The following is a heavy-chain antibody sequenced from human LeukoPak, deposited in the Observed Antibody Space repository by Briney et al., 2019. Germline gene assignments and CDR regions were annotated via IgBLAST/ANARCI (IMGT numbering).Heavy chain of an antibody. Sequence: SETLSLTCTVSGGSISSYYWSWIRQPPGKGLEWIGYIYTSGNTNYNPSLKSRVTISVDTSKNQFSLKLSSVTAADTAVYYCARHHSRPGAFDIWGQGTMVTVSS. CDR1: GGSISSYY. CDR2: IYTSGNT. J-gene: IGHJ3*02. D-gene: IGHD6-13*01. V-gene: IGHV4-4*09. CDR3: ARHHSRPGAFDI.